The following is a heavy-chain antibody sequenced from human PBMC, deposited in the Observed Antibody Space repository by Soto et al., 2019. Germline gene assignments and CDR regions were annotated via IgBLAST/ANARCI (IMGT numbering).Heavy chain of an antibody. CDR2: IIPILGIA. D-gene: IGHD3-10*01. J-gene: IGHJ6*02. V-gene: IGHV1-69*08. CDR3: ARDSPLLWFGEYNYYYYGMDV. Sequence: QVQLVQSGAEVKKPGSSVKVSCKASGGTFSSYTISWVRQAPGQGLEWMGRIIPILGIANYAQKFQGRVTITADKSTSTAYMELSSLRSEDTAVYYCARDSPLLWFGEYNYYYYGMDVWGQGTTVTVSS. CDR1: GGTFSSYT.